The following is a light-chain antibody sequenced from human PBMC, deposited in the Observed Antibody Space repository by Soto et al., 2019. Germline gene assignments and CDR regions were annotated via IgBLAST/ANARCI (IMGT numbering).Light chain of an antibody. J-gene: IGLJ2*01. CDR2: RNN. V-gene: IGLV1-47*01. Sequence: QPVLTQPTSASGTPGQRVTISCSGSSSNIGSNYVYWYQQLPGTAPKLLIYRNNQRPSGVPDRFSGSKSGTSASLAISGLRSEDEADYYCAAWDDSLSGLVVFGGGTKLTVL. CDR3: AAWDDSLSGLVV. CDR1: SSNIGSNY.